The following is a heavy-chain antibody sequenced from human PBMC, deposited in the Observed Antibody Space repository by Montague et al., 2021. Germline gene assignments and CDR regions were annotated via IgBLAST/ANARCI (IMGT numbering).Heavy chain of an antibody. CDR2: IYHTGRT. V-gene: IGHV4-39*01. D-gene: IGHD3-9*01. CDR3: AVVDIVTWYSLNY. Sequence: SETLSLTCTVSHGSTSSSSYYWGWIRQPPGKGLEWIGGIYHTGRTYNHPSLKSRVTLSVDTSKNQFSLKVSSVTAAETAMYYCAVVDIVTWYSLNYWGQGTRVPVSS. CDR1: HGSTSSSSYY. J-gene: IGHJ4*02.